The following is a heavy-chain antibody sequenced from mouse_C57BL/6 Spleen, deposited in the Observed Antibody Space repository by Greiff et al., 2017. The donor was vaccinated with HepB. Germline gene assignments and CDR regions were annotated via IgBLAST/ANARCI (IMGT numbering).Heavy chain of an antibody. CDR3: ARHDAMDY. CDR1: GFTFSDYG. Sequence: EVKLVESGGGLVQPGGSLKLSCAASGFTFSDYGMAWVRQGPRKGPEWVAFISNLAYSIYYADTVTGRFTISRENAKNTLYLEMSSLRSEDTAMYYCARHDAMDYWGQGTSVTVSS. J-gene: IGHJ4*01. V-gene: IGHV5-15*04. CDR2: ISNLAYSI.